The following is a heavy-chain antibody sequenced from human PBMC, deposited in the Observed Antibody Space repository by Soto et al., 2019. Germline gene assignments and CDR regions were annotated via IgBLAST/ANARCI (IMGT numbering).Heavy chain of an antibody. V-gene: IGHV5-51*01. CDR3: ARFTREYSSSLPTDLFDY. CDR1: GYSFISYW. D-gene: IGHD6-6*01. CDR2: IYPGDSDT. Sequence: GESLKISCRGSGYSFISYWIGWVRQMAGKGLEWMGIIYPGDSDTRYSPSFQGQVTISADKSISTAYLQWSSLKASDTAMYYCARFTREYSSSLPTDLFDYWGQGTLVTVSS. J-gene: IGHJ4*02.